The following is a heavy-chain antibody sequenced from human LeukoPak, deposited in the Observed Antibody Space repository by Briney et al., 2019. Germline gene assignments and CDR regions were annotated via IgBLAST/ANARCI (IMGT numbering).Heavy chain of an antibody. CDR1: GFTVSSNY. CDR3: AKSLRFGEYTNLPFDY. CDR2: ISGSGDST. D-gene: IGHD3-10*01. J-gene: IGHJ4*02. Sequence: PGGSLRLSCAASGFTVSSNYMSWVRQAPGKGLEWVSGISGSGDSTYYADSVKGRFTISRDSSKNTLYLQMNSLRAEDTAVYYCAKSLRFGEYTNLPFDYWGQGTLVTVSS. V-gene: IGHV3-23*01.